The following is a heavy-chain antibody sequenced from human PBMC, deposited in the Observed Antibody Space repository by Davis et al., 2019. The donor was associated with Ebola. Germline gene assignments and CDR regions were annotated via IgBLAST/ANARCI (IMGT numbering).Heavy chain of an antibody. Sequence: GESLKISCAASGFTVSSNYMSWVRQAPGKGLEWVSVIYSGGSTYYADSVKGRFTISRHNSKNTLYLQMNSLRAEDTAVYYCARGKSSSWSTYYYYYYYMDVWGKGTTVTVSS. D-gene: IGHD6-13*01. CDR2: IYSGGST. CDR3: ARGKSSSWSTYYYYYYYMDV. V-gene: IGHV3-53*04. J-gene: IGHJ6*03. CDR1: GFTVSSNY.